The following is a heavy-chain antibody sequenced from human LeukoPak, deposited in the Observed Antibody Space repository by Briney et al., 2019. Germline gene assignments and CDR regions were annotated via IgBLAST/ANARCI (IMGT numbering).Heavy chain of an antibody. CDR3: ARRSYSSGWYEGDY. J-gene: IGHJ4*02. CDR1: GFTVSSNY. D-gene: IGHD6-19*01. CDR2: IYSGGST. V-gene: IGHV3-66*01. Sequence: TGGSLRLSCVASGFTVSSNYMSWVRQAPGKGLEWVSVIYSGGSTYYADSVKGRFTISRDNSKNTLYLQMNSLRAEDTAVYYCARRSYSSGWYEGDYWGQGTLVTVSS.